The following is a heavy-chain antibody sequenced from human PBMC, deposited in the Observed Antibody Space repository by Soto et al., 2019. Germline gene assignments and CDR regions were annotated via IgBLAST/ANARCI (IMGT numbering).Heavy chain of an antibody. D-gene: IGHD5-18*01. CDR2: IYYSGST. J-gene: IGHJ4*02. V-gene: IGHV4-59*01. CDR1: GGSINSYY. Sequence: SETLSLTCTVSGGSINSYYWSWIRQPPGKGLEWIGFIYYSGSTNYNPSLKSRVTISVDTSKNQFSLKLSSVTAADTAVYYCATSKDTTMMYSDFWGQGTLVTVSS. CDR3: ATSKDTTMMYSDF.